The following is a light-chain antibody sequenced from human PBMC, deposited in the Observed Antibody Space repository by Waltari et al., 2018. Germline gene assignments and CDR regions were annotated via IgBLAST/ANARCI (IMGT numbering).Light chain of an antibody. CDR1: ISNIGSNY. V-gene: IGLV1-47*01. J-gene: IGLJ3*02. Sequence: QSVLIQPPSASETPGTRATIACAVSISNIGSNYVGGYQHLPGTAPELLIYRNTQRPSGVPDRFSGSKSDTSASLAISGLRSEDEADYYCAAWDDSLRAWVFGGGTKLTVL. CDR2: RNT. CDR3: AAWDDSLRAWV.